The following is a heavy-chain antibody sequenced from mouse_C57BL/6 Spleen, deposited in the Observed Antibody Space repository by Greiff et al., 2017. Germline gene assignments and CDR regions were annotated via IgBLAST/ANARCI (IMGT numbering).Heavy chain of an antibody. D-gene: IGHD3-3*01. CDR2: IYPYNGVS. CDR1: GYSFTGYY. Sequence: DVQLQESGPELVKPGASVKISCKASGYSFTGYYMHWVKQSPGNILDWIGYIYPYNGVSSYNQKFKGKATLTVDKSSSTAYMELSRLTSEDSAVYSCARERGRVYAMDYWGQGTSVTVSS. J-gene: IGHJ4*01. V-gene: IGHV1-31*01. CDR3: ARERGRVYAMDY.